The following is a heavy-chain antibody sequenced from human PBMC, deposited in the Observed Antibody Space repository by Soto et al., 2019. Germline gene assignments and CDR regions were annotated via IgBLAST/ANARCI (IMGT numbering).Heavy chain of an antibody. Sequence: SETLSLTCAASGGSISGGGFSWSWIRQPPGKGLEWIGYILHTGGTQYNPSLKSRVSMSVDKSKNQFSLHLTSVTAAVTAVYPCATLQFGEGFGYRGQGPLVTVSS. D-gene: IGHD3-10*01. CDR1: GGSISGGGFS. CDR3: ATLQFGEGFGY. CDR2: ILHTGGT. V-gene: IGHV4-30-2*01. J-gene: IGHJ4*02.